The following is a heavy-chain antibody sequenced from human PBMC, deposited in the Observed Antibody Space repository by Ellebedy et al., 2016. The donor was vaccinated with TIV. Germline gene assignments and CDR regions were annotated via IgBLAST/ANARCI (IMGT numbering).Heavy chain of an antibody. CDR3: VRMSVTELTFDS. Sequence: SGPTLVKPTQTLTLTCTFSGFSLTTHGGSVSWIRQPPGKALEWLARIDWDGDTYYSTSLKTRLTISKDTSKNQVVLTMTNMDPVDTATYYCVRMSVTELTFDSWGQGTPVTVSS. CDR2: IDWDGDT. J-gene: IGHJ4*02. D-gene: IGHD1-26*01. V-gene: IGHV2-70*11. CDR1: GFSLTTHGGS.